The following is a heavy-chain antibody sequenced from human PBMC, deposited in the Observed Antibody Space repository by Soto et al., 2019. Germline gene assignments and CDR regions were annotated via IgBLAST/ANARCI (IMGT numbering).Heavy chain of an antibody. D-gene: IGHD4-4*01. CDR3: ARDPRNFYFFDN. Sequence: SVKVSCKASGGTFSSYTISWVRQAPGQGLEWMGMIIPSLGITNYAQKFQGRVTITRDKSTSTVYMELSSLRSEDTAVYCCARDPRNFYFFDNWGQGTLVTVSS. V-gene: IGHV1-69*04. CDR2: IIPSLGIT. CDR1: GGTFSSYT. J-gene: IGHJ4*02.